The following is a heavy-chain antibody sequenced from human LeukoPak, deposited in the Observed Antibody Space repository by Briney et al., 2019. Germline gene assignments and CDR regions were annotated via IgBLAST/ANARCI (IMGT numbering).Heavy chain of an antibody. V-gene: IGHV3-7*04. CDR3: ARDQWRLFDY. Sequence: GGSLRLSCAASGFTFNNYWMSWVRQAPGEGLEWVANIKEDGSDIYYVDSVKGRFTISRDNAKNLLYLQMNSLRAEDTAVYYCARDQWRLFDYWGQGTLVTVSS. CDR1: GFTFNNYW. J-gene: IGHJ4*02. D-gene: IGHD2-21*02. CDR2: IKEDGSDI.